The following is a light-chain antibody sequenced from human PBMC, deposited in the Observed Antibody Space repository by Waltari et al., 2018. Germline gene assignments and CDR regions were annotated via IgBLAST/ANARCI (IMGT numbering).Light chain of an antibody. Sequence: DIVMTQSPDSLAVSLGERATIHCKSRQSVLYSATNKNYLAWYQQKPGQPPKLLIYWASTRESGVPDRFSGSGSGTDFTLTISSLQAEDVAVYYCQQYYSTPPPTFGGGTKVEIK. CDR3: QQYYSTPPPT. CDR1: QSVLYSATNKNY. J-gene: IGKJ4*01. V-gene: IGKV4-1*01. CDR2: WAS.